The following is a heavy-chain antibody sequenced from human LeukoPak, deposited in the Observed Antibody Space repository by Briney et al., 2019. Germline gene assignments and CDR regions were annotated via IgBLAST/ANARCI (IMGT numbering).Heavy chain of an antibody. V-gene: IGHV3-21*01. CDR1: GVTFSSYS. J-gene: IGHJ6*03. D-gene: IGHD6-25*01. CDR2: ISSSSSYI. Sequence: GGSLRLSCAASGVTFSSYSMNWVRQAPGKGLEWVSSISSSSSYIYYSDSVKRRFTISRDNAKNSLYLQMNSLRAEDTAVYYCARGVSAGRYYYYYMDVWGKGTTVTVSS. CDR3: ARGVSAGRYYYYYMDV.